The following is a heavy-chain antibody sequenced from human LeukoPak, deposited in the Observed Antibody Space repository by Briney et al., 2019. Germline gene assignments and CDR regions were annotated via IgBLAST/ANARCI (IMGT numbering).Heavy chain of an antibody. V-gene: IGHV3-49*04. D-gene: IGHD3-10*01. Sequence: GGSLRLSCTASGFTFGDYAMSWVRQAPGKGLEWVGFIRRKDYGGTTECAASVKGRFTISRDDFNSIAYLQMNSLKTEDTAVYYCTRDGGVWGQGTLVTVSS. CDR3: TRDGGV. J-gene: IGHJ4*02. CDR1: GFTFGDYA. CDR2: IRRKDYGGTT.